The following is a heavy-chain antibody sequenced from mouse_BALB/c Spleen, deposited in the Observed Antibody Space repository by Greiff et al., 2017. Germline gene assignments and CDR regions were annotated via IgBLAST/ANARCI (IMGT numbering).Heavy chain of an antibody. J-gene: IGHJ2*01. CDR2: ISSGGSYT. Sequence: EVKVEESGGGLVKPGGSLKLSCAASGFTFSSYTMSWVRQTPEKRLEWVATISSGGSYTYYPDSVKGRFTISRDNAKNTLYLQMSSLKSEDTAMYYCTRENGNLFDYWGQGTTLTVSS. D-gene: IGHD2-1*01. CDR1: GFTFSSYT. V-gene: IGHV5-6-4*01. CDR3: TRENGNLFDY.